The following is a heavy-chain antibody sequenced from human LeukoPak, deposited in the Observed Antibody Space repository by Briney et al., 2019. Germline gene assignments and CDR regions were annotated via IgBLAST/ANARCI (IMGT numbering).Heavy chain of an antibody. CDR3: ARENSGSYYQFDC. CDR1: GFTFSTYV. D-gene: IGHD1-26*01. V-gene: IGHV3-30*02. Sequence: GGSLRLSCAASGFTFSTYVMHWVRQAPGKGLEWVAFIRYDGSNKNYADSVKGRFTISRDNAKNSLYLQMNSLRPEDTAVYYCARENSGSYYQFDCWGQGTLVTVSS. CDR2: IRYDGSNK. J-gene: IGHJ4*02.